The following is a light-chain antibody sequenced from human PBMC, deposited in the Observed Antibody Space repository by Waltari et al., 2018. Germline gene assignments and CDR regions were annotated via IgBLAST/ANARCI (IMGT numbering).Light chain of an antibody. V-gene: IGLV2-14*01. CDR1: STDVVAFTY. CDR3: NSYTNRVTVV. Sequence: QSALPQPASVSGSPGQSLTISCTGTSTDVVAFTYVSWYQQHPGKAPKLIIYEVSNRPSGVSNRFSGSKSGNTASLTISGLQAEDEADYYCNSYTNRVTVVFGGGTKLTVL. J-gene: IGLJ2*01. CDR2: EVS.